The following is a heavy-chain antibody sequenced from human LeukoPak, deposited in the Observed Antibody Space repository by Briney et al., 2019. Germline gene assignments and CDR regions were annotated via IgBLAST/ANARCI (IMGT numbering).Heavy chain of an antibody. CDR3: ARSGAPRAWAYSSGRHFDY. J-gene: IGHJ4*02. V-gene: IGHV6-1*01. CDR2: TYYRSKWYN. D-gene: IGHD6-19*01. CDR1: GDSVSSNSAA. Sequence: SQTLSLTCAISGDSVSSNSAAWNWIRQSPSRGLEWLGRTYYRSKWYNDYAVSVKSRITINPDTSKNHFSLQLNSVTPEDTAVYYCARSGAPRAWAYSSGRHFDYWGQGTLVTVSS.